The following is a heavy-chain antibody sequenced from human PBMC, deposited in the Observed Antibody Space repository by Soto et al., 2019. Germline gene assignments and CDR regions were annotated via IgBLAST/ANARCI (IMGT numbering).Heavy chain of an antibody. J-gene: IGHJ6*02. Sequence: PGGSLRLSCAASGFTFSSYWMTWVRQAPGKGLEWLANINKDGSEKNYVDSVKGRFTISRDNAKNSLYLQMNSLRAEDTAVYYCASLYGSGSYFGYYYGMDVWGQGTTVTVSS. CDR1: GFTFSSYW. D-gene: IGHD3-10*01. V-gene: IGHV3-7*05. CDR3: ASLYGSGSYFGYYYGMDV. CDR2: INKDGSEK.